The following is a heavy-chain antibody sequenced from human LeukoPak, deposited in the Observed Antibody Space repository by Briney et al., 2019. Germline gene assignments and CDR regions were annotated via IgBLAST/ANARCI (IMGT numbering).Heavy chain of an antibody. CDR2: ISWNSGSI. V-gene: IGHV3-9*01. J-gene: IGHJ4*02. Sequence: GGSLRLSCAASGYTFDDYAMHWVRQAPGKGLEWVSGISWNSGSIGYADSVKGRFTISRDNAKNSLYLQMNSLRAEDTALYYCAKVGVAAAGPFDYWGQGTLVTVSS. D-gene: IGHD6-13*01. CDR3: AKVGVAAAGPFDY. CDR1: GYTFDDYA.